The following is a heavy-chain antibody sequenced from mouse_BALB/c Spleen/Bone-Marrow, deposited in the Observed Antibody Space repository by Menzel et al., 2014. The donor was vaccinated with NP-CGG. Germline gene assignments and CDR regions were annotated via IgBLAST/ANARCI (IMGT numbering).Heavy chain of an antibody. Sequence: VQLQQSGAEQVGPGTSVKVSCKAAGYAFTNYLIDWIKQRPGQRPGQGLEWIGVINPGTGGTNYNEKFKGRATLTADNSSSTAYMQLSSLTSDDSAVYFCARRPWFAYWGQGTLVTVSA. CDR2: INPGTGGT. CDR1: GYAFTNYL. J-gene: IGHJ3*01. CDR3: ARRPWFAY. V-gene: IGHV1-54*01.